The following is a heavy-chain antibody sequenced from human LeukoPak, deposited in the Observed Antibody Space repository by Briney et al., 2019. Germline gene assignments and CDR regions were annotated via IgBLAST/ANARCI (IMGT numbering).Heavy chain of an antibody. CDR2: IKQGGSEK. Sequence: GGSLRLSCAASGFTFSSYWMSWVRQAPGKGLEWVANIKQGGSEKYYVDSVKGRFTISRDNAKNSLYLQMSSLRAEDTAVYYCARDMGYSYGYSYFDHWGQGTLVTVSS. J-gene: IGHJ4*02. D-gene: IGHD5-18*01. CDR3: ARDMGYSYGYSYFDH. V-gene: IGHV3-7*01. CDR1: GFTFSSYW.